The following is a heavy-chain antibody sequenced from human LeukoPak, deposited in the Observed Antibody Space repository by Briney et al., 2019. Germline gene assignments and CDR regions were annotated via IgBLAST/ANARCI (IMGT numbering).Heavy chain of an antibody. CDR1: GFSFTSYA. D-gene: IGHD2/OR15-2a*01. CDR2: MTGTSTTF. Sequence: GGSLRLSSEVSGFSFTSYAMTWGRQGPGKGLECSAYMTGTSTTFYYADSVKGRFTISRDNAKNSLHLQKSSVTDQDTAVYFCSRSLRGHDPLSAFWGHGTRVTVS. CDR3: SRSLRGHDPLSAF. J-gene: IGHJ4*01. V-gene: IGHV3-48*02.